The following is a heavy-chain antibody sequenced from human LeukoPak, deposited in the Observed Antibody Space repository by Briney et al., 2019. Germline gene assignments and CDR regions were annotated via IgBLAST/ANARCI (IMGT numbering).Heavy chain of an antibody. J-gene: IGHJ4*02. CDR3: TTDLNQRLKWFGNPLDH. V-gene: IGHV3-15*01. CDR2: IRSETDGGTT. D-gene: IGHD3-10*01. Sequence: PGGSLRLSCVACGFSFTYAWMSWVRQARGKGLQWVGHIRSETDGGTTDYAAAVQGRFTISRDDSKKMLYLEMNSLKTEDTGLYYCTTDLNQRLKWFGNPLDHWGQGTQVTVSS. CDR1: GFSFTYAW.